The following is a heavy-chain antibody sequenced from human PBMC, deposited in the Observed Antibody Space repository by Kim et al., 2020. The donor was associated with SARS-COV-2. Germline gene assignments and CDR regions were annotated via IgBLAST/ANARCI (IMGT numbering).Heavy chain of an antibody. J-gene: IGHJ6*02. CDR2: IWYDGSTK. D-gene: IGHD4-17*01. V-gene: IGHV3-33*01. CDR3: TADYGDYGTDYYYYVMDV. CDR1: GCTFSSYG. Sequence: GGSLRLSCAASGCTFSSYGMHWVRQAPGKGLEWMAVIWYDGSTKYYADSVKGRFIISRDNTKNTLYLQMNSLRAEETAVYYCTADYGDYGTDYYYYVMDVWGQGATVTVSS.